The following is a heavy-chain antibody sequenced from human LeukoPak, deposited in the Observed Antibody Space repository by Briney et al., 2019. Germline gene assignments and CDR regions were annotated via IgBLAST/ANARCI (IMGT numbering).Heavy chain of an antibody. CDR3: TTLVANWDFDY. J-gene: IGHJ4*02. CDR2: IKSKTDGGTT. D-gene: IGHD7-27*01. Sequence: GGSLRLSCAASGFTFSNAWMSGVRQAPGKGLEWVGRIKSKTDGGTTDYAAPVKGRFIISRDDSKNTLYLQMNSLKTEDTAVYYCTTLVANWDFDYWGQGTLVTVSS. V-gene: IGHV3-15*01. CDR1: GFTFSNAW.